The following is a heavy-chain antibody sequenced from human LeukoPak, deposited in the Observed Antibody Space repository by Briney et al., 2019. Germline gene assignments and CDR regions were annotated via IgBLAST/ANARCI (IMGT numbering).Heavy chain of an antibody. V-gene: IGHV1-2*02. CDR2: IHPNTGGT. Sequence: GASVKVSCKASGYAFTSYYMHWVRQAPGQGLEWMGWIHPNTGGTKYAQKFQGRVTMTRDTSSSTAYMELSSLRSADTAVYYCASEYKYDSSGANAFDIWGQGTMVTVSS. CDR1: GYAFTSYY. CDR3: ASEYKYDSSGANAFDI. D-gene: IGHD3-22*01. J-gene: IGHJ3*02.